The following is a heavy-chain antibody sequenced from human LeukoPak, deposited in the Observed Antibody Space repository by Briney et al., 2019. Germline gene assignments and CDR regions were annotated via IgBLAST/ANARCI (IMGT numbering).Heavy chain of an antibody. CDR1: GGSISSGSYY. V-gene: IGHV4-61*02. CDR2: IYTSGST. Sequence: LSETLSLTCTVSGGSISSGSYYWSWIRQPAGKGLEWIGRIYTSGSTNYNPSLKSRVTISVDTSKNQFSLKLSSVTAADTAVYYCARTGNYYYYMDVWGKGTTVTISS. J-gene: IGHJ6*03. CDR3: ARTGNYYYYMDV. D-gene: IGHD1-14*01.